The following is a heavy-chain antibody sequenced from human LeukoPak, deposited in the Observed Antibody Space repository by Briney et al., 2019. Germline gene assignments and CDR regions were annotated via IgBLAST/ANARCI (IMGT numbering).Heavy chain of an antibody. J-gene: IGHJ6*03. CDR3: ARPKYYYYYMDV. Sequence: SETLSLTCTVSGDSISTYYWSWIRQPPGKGLEWIGSIYYSGSTYYNPSLKSRVTISVDTSKNQFSLKLTSVTAADTAVYYCARPKYYYYYMDVWGKGTTVTISS. CDR1: GDSISTYY. CDR2: IYYSGST. V-gene: IGHV4-39*01.